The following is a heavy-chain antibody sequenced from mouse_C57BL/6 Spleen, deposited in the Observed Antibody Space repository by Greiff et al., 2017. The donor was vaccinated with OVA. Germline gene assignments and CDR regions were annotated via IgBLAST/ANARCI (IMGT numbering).Heavy chain of an antibody. J-gene: IGHJ4*01. CDR2: IYPGDGDT. CDR1: GYAFSSSW. V-gene: IGHV1-82*01. D-gene: IGHD2-1*01. Sequence: QVQLQQSGPELVKPGASVKISCKASGYAFSSSWMNWVKQRPGKGLEWIGRIYPGDGDTNYNGKFKGKATLTADKSSITAYMQLSSLTSEDSAVYFCAREIYYGNYDAMDYWGQGTSVTVSS. CDR3: AREIYYGNYDAMDY.